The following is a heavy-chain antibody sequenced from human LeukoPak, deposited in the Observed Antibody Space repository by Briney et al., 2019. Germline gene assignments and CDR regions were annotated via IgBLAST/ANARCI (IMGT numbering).Heavy chain of an antibody. V-gene: IGHV3-21*04. J-gene: IGHJ6*02. D-gene: IGHD3-10*01. CDR3: ARWMLLWFGELSVDYGMDV. CDR1: GFAFSSYS. CDR2: ISGTSSYI. Sequence: GGSLRLSCLASGFAFSSYSMSWVRQAPGKGLEWVSSISGTSSYIFNADSLKCRVTISRDNAKNSLYLLMNSLRVEDTAVYYCARWMLLWFGELSVDYGMDVWGQGTTVTVSS.